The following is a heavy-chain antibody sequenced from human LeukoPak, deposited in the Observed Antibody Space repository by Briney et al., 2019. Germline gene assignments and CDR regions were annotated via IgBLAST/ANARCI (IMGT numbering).Heavy chain of an antibody. CDR3: ARGRGVFVSTVATYSYFDY. J-gene: IGHJ4*02. Sequence: ASVKVSCKASGYTFTGYYMHWVRQAPGQGLEWMGWINPNSGGTNYAQKLQGRVTMTTDKSTSTAYMELSSLRSEDTAVYYCARGRGVFVSTVATYSYFDYWGQGTLVTVSS. D-gene: IGHD4-23*01. CDR1: GYTFTGYY. V-gene: IGHV1-2*02. CDR2: INPNSGGT.